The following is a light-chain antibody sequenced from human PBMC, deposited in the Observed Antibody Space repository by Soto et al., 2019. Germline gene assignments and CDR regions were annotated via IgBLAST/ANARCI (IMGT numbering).Light chain of an antibody. CDR2: TAS. J-gene: IGKJ5*01. Sequence: DIQMTQSPSTLSASVGDRVTITCRASQSIDDWLAWYQQKPGKSPKLLSYTASSLQSGVPSRFSGSGSGTEFTLTISSLHPDDFASYYCQQYHRYITFGPGTRLEIK. CDR3: QQYHRYIT. CDR1: QSIDDW. V-gene: IGKV1-5*03.